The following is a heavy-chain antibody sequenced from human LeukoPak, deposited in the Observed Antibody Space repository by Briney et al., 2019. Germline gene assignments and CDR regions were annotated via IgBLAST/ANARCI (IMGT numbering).Heavy chain of an antibody. CDR3: ARDYKSSSPSFGVVINDYYYYGMDV. CDR1: GFTFSSYG. V-gene: IGHV3-33*01. J-gene: IGHJ6*02. Sequence: GRSLRLSCAASGFTFSSYGMHWVRQAPGKGLEWVAVIWYDGSNKYYADSVKGRFTISRDNSKNTLYLQMNSLRAEDTAVYYCARDYKSSSPSFGVVINDYYYYGMDVWGQGTTVTVSS. D-gene: IGHD3-3*01. CDR2: IWYDGSNK.